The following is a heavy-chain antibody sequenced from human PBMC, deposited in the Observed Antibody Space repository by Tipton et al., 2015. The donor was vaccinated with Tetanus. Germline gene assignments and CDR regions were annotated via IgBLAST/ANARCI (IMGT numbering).Heavy chain of an antibody. D-gene: IGHD3-22*01. V-gene: IGHV4-4*07. CDR2: IYTSEST. CDR1: GGSISSYY. J-gene: IGHJ4*02. Sequence: TLSLTCTVSGGSISSYYWSWIRQPAGKGLEWIGRIYTSESTNYNPSLKSRVTISVDTSKNQFSLKLSSVTAADTAVYYCARYYDSSGYDRRRYTSSFDYWGQGTLVTVSS. CDR3: ARYYDSSGYDRRRYTSSFDY.